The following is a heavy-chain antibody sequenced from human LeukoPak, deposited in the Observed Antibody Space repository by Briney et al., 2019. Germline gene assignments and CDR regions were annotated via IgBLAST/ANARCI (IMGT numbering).Heavy chain of an antibody. Sequence: PSETLSLTCTVSGGSISSYHWSWIRQPPGKGLEWIGYIYYSGSTNYNPSLKSRVTISVDTSKNQFSLELSSVTAADTAVYYCARRSGYDSLDYWGQGTLVTVSS. CDR2: IYYSGST. CDR3: ARRSGYDSLDY. CDR1: GGSISSYH. D-gene: IGHD5-12*01. J-gene: IGHJ4*02. V-gene: IGHV4-59*01.